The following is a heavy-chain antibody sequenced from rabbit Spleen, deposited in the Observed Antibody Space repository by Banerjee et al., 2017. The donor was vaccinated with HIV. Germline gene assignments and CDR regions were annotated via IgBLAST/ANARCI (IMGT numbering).Heavy chain of an antibody. J-gene: IGHJ6*01. CDR2: IVTGSSGSA. CDR3: ARDTSSSFSSYGMDL. CDR1: GVSFSGSSY. Sequence: QEQLVESGGGLVQPEGSLTLTCTASGVSFSGSSYMCWVRQAPGKGLEWIACIVTGSSGSAYYANWAKGRFTISKTSSTTVTLQMTSLTAADTATYFCARDTSSSFSSYGMDLWGPGTLVTVS. D-gene: IGHD1-1*01. V-gene: IGHV1S45*01.